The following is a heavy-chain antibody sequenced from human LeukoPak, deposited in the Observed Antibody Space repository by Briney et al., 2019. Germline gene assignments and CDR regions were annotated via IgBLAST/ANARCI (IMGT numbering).Heavy chain of an antibody. J-gene: IGHJ4*02. CDR3: ARDQLVYNY. V-gene: IGHV3-48*04. CDR1: GFTFNSYV. Sequence: GGSLRLSCAASGFTFNSYVMSWVRQAPGKGREWVSFISGSGTAIYYADSVKGRFTISRDNAKNSLYLQMNGLRAEDTAVYYCARDQLVYNYWGQGTLVTVSS. D-gene: IGHD2-2*02. CDR2: ISGSGTAI.